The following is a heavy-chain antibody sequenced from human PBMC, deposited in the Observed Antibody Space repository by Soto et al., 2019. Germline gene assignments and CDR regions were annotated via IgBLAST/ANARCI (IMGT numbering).Heavy chain of an antibody. J-gene: IGHJ4*02. CDR2: ISGSGVIT. Sequence: EVQVLESGGGLVQPGGSLRLSCAASGFTFSDYAMSWVRQAPGKGLEWVSSISGSGVITYYSDSVRGRFTISRDTSRNTLYLQMHSLRVEDTAVYYCAREGRGYDWYYFDYWGQGALVTVSS. CDR3: AREGRGYDWYYFDY. V-gene: IGHV3-23*01. CDR1: GFTFSDYA. D-gene: IGHD1-1*01.